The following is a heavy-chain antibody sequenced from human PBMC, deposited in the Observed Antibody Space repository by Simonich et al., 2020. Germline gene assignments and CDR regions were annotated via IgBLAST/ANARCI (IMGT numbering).Heavy chain of an antibody. J-gene: IGHJ1*01. CDR2: INHRGST. V-gene: IGHV4-34*01. CDR3: ARGLRVAAAGTAFQH. D-gene: IGHD6-13*01. Sequence: QVQLQQWGAGLLKPSETLSLTCAVYGGSFSGYYWSWIRHPPGKGREWIGEINHRGSTNYNPSRNSPVTISVDTSKNQFSLKLSSVTAADTAVYYCARGLRVAAAGTAFQHWGQGTLVTVSS. CDR1: GGSFSGYY.